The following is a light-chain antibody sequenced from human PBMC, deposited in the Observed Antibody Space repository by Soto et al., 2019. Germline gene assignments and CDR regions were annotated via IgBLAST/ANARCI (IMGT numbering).Light chain of an antibody. CDR3: QQYNSYPRT. J-gene: IGKJ1*01. CDR2: RAS. Sequence: EIEVTGGRSTLSKKIGDSVTITCRASQSIITCLAWFQQKPGKAPKFLIYRASSLESGIPSRFSGSGSGTEFTLTISSLQTDDFATYYCQQYNSYPRTFGQGTK. CDR1: QSIITC. V-gene: IGKV1-5*03.